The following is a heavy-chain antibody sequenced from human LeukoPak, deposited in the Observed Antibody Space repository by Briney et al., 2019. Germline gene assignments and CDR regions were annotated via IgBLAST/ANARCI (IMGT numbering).Heavy chain of an antibody. D-gene: IGHD1-7*01. J-gene: IGHJ4*02. V-gene: IGHV3-53*01. CDR2: IYSGGTT. Sequence: GGSLRLSCAASGFTVSSNYMSWVRQAPGKGLEWVSIIYSGGTTYYADSVKGRFTISRDNSKNTLYLQMNSLRVEDTALYYCARETKIDYWGQGALVTVSS. CDR1: GFTVSSNY. CDR3: ARETKIDY.